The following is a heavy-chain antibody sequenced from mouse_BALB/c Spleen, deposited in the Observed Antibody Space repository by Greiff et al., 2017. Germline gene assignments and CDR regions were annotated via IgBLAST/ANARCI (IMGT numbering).Heavy chain of an antibody. V-gene: IGHV1-18*01. D-gene: IGHD3-2*02. CDR2: INPNNGGT. CDR1: GYTFTDYN. J-gene: IGHJ2*01. Sequence: VQLQQSGAELVRPGTSVKIPCKASGYTFTDYNMDWVKQSHGKSLEWIGDINPNNGGTIYNQKFKSKATLTVDTSSSTAYMQLSSLTSEDSAVYYCTSSGGYWGQGTTLTVSS. CDR3: TSSGGY.